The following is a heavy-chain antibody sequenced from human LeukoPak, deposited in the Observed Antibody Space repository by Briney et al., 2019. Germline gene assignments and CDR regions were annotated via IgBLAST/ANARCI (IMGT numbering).Heavy chain of an antibody. D-gene: IGHD2-2*02. CDR3: AKVGLDCSSTSCYTRRYYMDI. J-gene: IGHJ6*03. V-gene: IGHV3-30*02. CDR1: GFTFSSYG. CDR2: IRYDGSNK. Sequence: GGSLRLSCAASGFTFSSYGMHWVRQAPGKGLEWVAFIRYDGSNKYYADSVKGRFTISRDNSKNTLYLQMNSLRAEDTAVYYCAKVGLDCSSTSCYTRRYYMDIWGKGTTVTVSS.